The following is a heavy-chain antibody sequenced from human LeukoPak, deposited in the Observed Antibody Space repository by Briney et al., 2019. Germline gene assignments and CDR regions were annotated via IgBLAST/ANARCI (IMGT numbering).Heavy chain of an antibody. D-gene: IGHD3-22*01. V-gene: IGHV1-69*04. Sequence: GASVKVSCKASGGTFSSYAISWVRQAPGQGLEWMGRIIPILGIANYAQKFQGRVTITADKSTSTAYMELSSLRSEDTAVYYCARGVPLTYYYDSSGYYFSWFDPWGQGTLLSVSS. J-gene: IGHJ5*02. CDR1: GGTFSSYA. CDR3: ARGVPLTYYYDSSGYYFSWFDP. CDR2: IIPILGIA.